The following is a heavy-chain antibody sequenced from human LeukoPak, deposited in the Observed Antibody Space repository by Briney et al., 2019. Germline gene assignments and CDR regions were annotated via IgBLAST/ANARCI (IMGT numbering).Heavy chain of an antibody. J-gene: IGHJ4*02. V-gene: IGHV3-72*01. D-gene: IGHD3-16*01. CDR3: TIGLGD. Sequence: GGSLRLSCAASGFTFSDRYIDWARQAPGKGLGWVGRIRHKGNSYTTEYAASVKGRFTLSRDDSKTSLYPQMNSLKTEDTAIYYCTIGLGDWGQGTLVTVSS. CDR2: IRHKGNSYTT. CDR1: GFTFSDRY.